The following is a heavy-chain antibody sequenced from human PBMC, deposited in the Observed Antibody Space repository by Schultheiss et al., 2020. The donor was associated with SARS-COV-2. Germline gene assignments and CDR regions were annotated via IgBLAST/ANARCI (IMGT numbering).Heavy chain of an antibody. Sequence: GGSLRLSCAASGFTFSAHNMNWVRQAPGKGLEWVAVISYDENNKYYGDSVKGRFTISRDNSKNTLYLQMNSLRAEDTAVYYCARGVYCGGGTCYWGAFDIWGQGTVVTVSS. CDR1: GFTFSAHN. D-gene: IGHD2-15*01. V-gene: IGHV3-30*03. CDR3: ARGVYCGGGTCYWGAFDI. CDR2: ISYDENNK. J-gene: IGHJ3*02.